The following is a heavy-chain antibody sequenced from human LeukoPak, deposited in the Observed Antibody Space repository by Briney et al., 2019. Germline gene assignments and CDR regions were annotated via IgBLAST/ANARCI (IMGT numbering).Heavy chain of an antibody. V-gene: IGHV3-7*01. CDR3: ARYSPVDY. CDR2: IKPDGSEK. J-gene: IGHJ4*02. CDR1: GFTFSSYW. D-gene: IGHD2-15*01. Sequence: GGSLRLSCAASGFTFSSYWMTWARQAPGEGLEWVANIKPDGSEKYYMDSVKGRFTISRDNAKNSLYLQMNSLRAEDTAVYYCARYSPVDYWGQGTLVTVSS.